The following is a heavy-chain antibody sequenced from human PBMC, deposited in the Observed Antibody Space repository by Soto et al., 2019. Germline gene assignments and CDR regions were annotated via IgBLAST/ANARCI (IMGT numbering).Heavy chain of an antibody. Sequence: QLQLQESGSGLVKPSQTLSLTCAVSGGSISSGGYSWSWIRQPPGKGLEWIGYIYHSGSTYYNPSLQSRVTISVDRSKNQFSRKLSSVTAADTAVYSCARGGYSSPNWFDPWGQGTLVTVSS. D-gene: IGHD6-13*01. CDR3: ARGGYSSPNWFDP. J-gene: IGHJ5*02. CDR1: GGSISSGGYS. V-gene: IGHV4-30-2*01. CDR2: IYHSGST.